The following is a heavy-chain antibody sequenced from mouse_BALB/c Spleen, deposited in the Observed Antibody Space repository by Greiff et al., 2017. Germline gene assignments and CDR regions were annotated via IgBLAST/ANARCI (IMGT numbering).Heavy chain of an antibody. V-gene: IGHV14-1*02. Sequence: EVQLQQSGAELVRPGALVKLSCKASGFNIKDYYMHWVKQRPEQGLEWIGRIDPANGNTKYDPKFQGKATITADTSSNTAYLQLSSLTSEDTAVYYCARGPRSWFAYWGQGTLVTVSA. CDR3: ARGPRSWFAY. CDR2: IDPANGNT. J-gene: IGHJ3*01. CDR1: GFNIKDYY.